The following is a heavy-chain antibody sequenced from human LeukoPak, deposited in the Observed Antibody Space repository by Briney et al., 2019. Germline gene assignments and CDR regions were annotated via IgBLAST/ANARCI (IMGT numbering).Heavy chain of an antibody. CDR1: GASINAFH. CDR3: ARKDGDY. CDR2: IYSSGSS. V-gene: IGHV4-4*07. Sequence: SETLSLTCTVSGASINAFHWTWFRQPAGKGLEWIGLIYSSGSSLLNPSLKSRVAVSVDLTKNQLSLKLTSVTAADTAMYYCARKDGDYWGRGTLVAVSS. J-gene: IGHJ4*02.